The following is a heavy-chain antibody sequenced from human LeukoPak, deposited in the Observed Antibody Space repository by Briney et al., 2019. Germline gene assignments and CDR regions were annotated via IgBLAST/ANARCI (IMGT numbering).Heavy chain of an antibody. D-gene: IGHD5-12*01. CDR2: ITGSGITT. CDR3: AAALPIVVTQSDY. V-gene: IGHV3-23*01. CDR1: GFTFSIYA. Sequence: GGSLRLSCAASGFTFSIYAMTWVRQAPGKGLEWVSGITGSGITTYYADSVKGRFTISRDNSKNTLYLQMNSLRAEDTAVYYCAAALPIVVTQSDYWGQGTLVTVSS. J-gene: IGHJ4*02.